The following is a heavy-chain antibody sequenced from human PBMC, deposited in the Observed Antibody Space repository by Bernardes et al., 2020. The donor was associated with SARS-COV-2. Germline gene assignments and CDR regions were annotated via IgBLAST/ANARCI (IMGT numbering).Heavy chain of an antibody. CDR2: IVVGSGNI. Sequence: SVKVSCMASGFTFISSAMQWVRQARGERPEWIGWIVVGSGNINYAQKFQERVTITRDMSTSTAYMELSSLRSEDTAVYYCAANRQRFGEFYYYYGMDVWGQGTPVTVSS. CDR1: GFTFISSA. CDR3: AANRQRFGEFYYYYGMDV. J-gene: IGHJ6*02. D-gene: IGHD3-10*01. V-gene: IGHV1-58*02.